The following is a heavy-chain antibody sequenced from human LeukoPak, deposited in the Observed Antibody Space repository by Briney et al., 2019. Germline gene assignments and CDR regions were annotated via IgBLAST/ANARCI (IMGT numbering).Heavy chain of an antibody. CDR1: GGSISSSSYY. J-gene: IGHJ4*02. D-gene: IGHD4-17*01. Sequence: SETLSLTYTVSGGSISSSSYYWGWIRQPPGKGLEWIGSIYYSGGTYYNPSLKSRVTISVDTSKNQFSLKLSSVTAADTAVYYCARVSDYGDNFDYWGQGTLVTVSS. V-gene: IGHV4-39*07. CDR2: IYYSGGT. CDR3: ARVSDYGDNFDY.